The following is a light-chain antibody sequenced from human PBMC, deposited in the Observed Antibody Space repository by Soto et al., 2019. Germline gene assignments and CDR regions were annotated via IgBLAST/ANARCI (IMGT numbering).Light chain of an antibody. CDR2: VAS. CDR1: QSVNSN. V-gene: IGKV3-15*01. CDR3: KEYNTXPWT. J-gene: IGKJ1*01. Sequence: ETVMTQSPATLSVSPGEIATLSCRASQSVNSNLACYQQELGQAPRFLIFVASTRATGIPARFSGSGSWTEFSLTINSLQSEDFAVYYCKEYNTXPWTFGQGTKV.